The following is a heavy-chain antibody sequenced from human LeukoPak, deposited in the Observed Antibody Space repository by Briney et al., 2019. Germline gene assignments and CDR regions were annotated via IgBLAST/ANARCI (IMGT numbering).Heavy chain of an antibody. J-gene: IGHJ4*02. D-gene: IGHD5-18*01. CDR2: ISTYNGNT. Sequence: ASVKVCCKASGYTFTSYGITWVRQAPGQGLEWMGWISTYNGNTNYAQKLQGRVTMTTDTSTTTAYMELRSLRSDDTAMYYCARDRMDTGTYFDYWGQGTPVTVSS. CDR1: GYTFTSYG. CDR3: ARDRMDTGTYFDY. V-gene: IGHV1-18*01.